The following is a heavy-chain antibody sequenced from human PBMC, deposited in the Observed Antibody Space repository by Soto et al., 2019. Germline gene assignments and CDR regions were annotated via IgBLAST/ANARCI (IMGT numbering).Heavy chain of an antibody. CDR1: GFTFSSYA. Sequence: VQLVESGGGVVQPGRSLRLSCAASGFTFSSYAMHWVRQAPGKGLEWVAVISYDGSNKYYADSVKGRFTISRDNSKNTLYLQMNSLRAEDTAVYYCAREYQPSYYYGMDVWGQGTTVTVSS. V-gene: IGHV3-30-3*01. J-gene: IGHJ6*02. CDR3: AREYQPSYYYGMDV. D-gene: IGHD2-2*01. CDR2: ISYDGSNK.